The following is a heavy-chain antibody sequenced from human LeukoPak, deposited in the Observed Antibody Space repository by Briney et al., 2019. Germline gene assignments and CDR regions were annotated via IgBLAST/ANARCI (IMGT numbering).Heavy chain of an antibody. Sequence: SGTLSLTCAISGASMTSSNWWSWVRQPPGKGLEWIGEISHSGSTNYNPSLKSRVTISVDKSKTQFSLKVNSVTAADTAVYYCAKSPLEGYSSGWYNPWDYFDYWGQGTLVTVSS. V-gene: IGHV4-4*02. J-gene: IGHJ4*02. CDR2: ISHSGST. D-gene: IGHD6-19*01. CDR3: AKSPLEGYSSGWYNPWDYFDY. CDR1: GASMTSSNW.